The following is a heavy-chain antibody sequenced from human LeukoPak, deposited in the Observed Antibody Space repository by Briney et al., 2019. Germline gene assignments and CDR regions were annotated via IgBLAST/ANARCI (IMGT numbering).Heavy chain of an antibody. D-gene: IGHD3-10*01. CDR3: AKDIEDYYGSGSYRGYFDY. CDR2: ISWNSGSI. CDR1: GFTFDDYA. Sequence: PGRSLRLSCAASGFTFDDYAMHWVRQAPGKGLEWVSGISWNSGSIGYADSVKGRFTISRDNAKNSLYLQMNSLRAEDTALYYCAKDIEDYYGSGSYRGYFDYWGQGTLVTVSS. J-gene: IGHJ4*02. V-gene: IGHV3-9*01.